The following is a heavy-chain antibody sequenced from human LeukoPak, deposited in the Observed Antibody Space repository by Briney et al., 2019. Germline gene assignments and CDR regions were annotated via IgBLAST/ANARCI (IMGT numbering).Heavy chain of an antibody. V-gene: IGHV4-31*03. CDR2: IYYSGST. Sequence: SETLSLTCTVSGGSISSGGYYWSWIRQHPGKGLEWIGYIYYSGSTYYNPSLKSRVTISVDTSKNQFSLKLSSVTAADTAVYYCARQGYGMTTVVIDAFDIWGQGTMVTVSS. CDR1: GGSISSGGYY. D-gene: IGHD4-23*01. J-gene: IGHJ3*02. CDR3: ARQGYGMTTVVIDAFDI.